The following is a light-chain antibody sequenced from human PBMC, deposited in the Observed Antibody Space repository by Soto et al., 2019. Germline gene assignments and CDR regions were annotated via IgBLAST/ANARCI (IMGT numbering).Light chain of an antibody. J-gene: IGKJ2*01. Sequence: EIVMTQSPATLSVSPGERATLSCRASQSINSDLAWYQQKPGQAPRLLIYGASTRATDIPARISGSGSGTDFTLTISSLQSVDFAVYYCQQYNKWPPQYTFGQGTKLEIK. CDR2: GAS. CDR3: QQYNKWPPQYT. V-gene: IGKV3-15*01. CDR1: QSINSD.